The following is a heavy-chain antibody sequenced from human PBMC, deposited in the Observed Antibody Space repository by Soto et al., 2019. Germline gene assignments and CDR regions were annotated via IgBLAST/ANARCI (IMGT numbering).Heavy chain of an antibody. CDR2: IKQDGSEE. CDR1: GFTFSSYW. CDR3: ARIAASGRGWDV. Sequence: EVQLVESGGGLVQPGGSLRISCVDSGFTFSSYWMSWVRQARVKGLEWVGNIKQDGSEENYVDSVKGRFTISRDNAKNSMYLQMNSLRAEDTAVYYCARIAASGRGWDVWGQGTTVVVSS. D-gene: IGHD6-13*01. V-gene: IGHV3-7*01. J-gene: IGHJ6*02.